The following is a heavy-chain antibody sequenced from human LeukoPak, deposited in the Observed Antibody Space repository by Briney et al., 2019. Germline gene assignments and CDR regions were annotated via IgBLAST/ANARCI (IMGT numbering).Heavy chain of an antibody. CDR3: ARDDAASYYSWFGT. CDR2: IHYSGST. J-gene: IGHJ5*02. CDR1: GGSIRTSSYY. D-gene: IGHD1-26*01. V-gene: IGHV4-39*07. Sequence: SETLSLTCIVFGGSIRTSSYYWGWIRQTPGKGLEWIGSIHYSGSTYYNPSLKSRVTISVESTQFSLNLMSVTSADTATYYCARDDAASYYSWFGTWGQGIVVTVSS.